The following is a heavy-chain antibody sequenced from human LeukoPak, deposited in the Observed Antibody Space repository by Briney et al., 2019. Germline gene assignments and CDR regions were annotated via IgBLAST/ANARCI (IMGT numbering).Heavy chain of an antibody. CDR3: ATYYDILTGWFAFDI. J-gene: IGHJ3*02. D-gene: IGHD3-9*01. CDR2: IYYSGST. V-gene: IGHV4-39*07. Sequence: PSETLSLTCTVSGGSISSSSYYWGWIRQPPGKGLEWIGSIYYSGSTYYNPSLKSRVTISVDTSKNQFSLKLSSVTAADTAVYYCATYYDILTGWFAFDIWGQGTLVTVSS. CDR1: GGSISSSSYY.